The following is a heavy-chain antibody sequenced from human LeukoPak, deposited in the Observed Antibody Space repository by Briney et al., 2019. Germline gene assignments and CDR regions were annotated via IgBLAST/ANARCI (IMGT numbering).Heavy chain of an antibody. CDR1: EFSVGSNY. CDR3: ARVITVYNVYEEVAEYFQY. V-gene: IGHV3-66*01. CDR2: IYSGGST. J-gene: IGHJ1*01. Sequence: GGSLRLSCAASEFSVGSNYMTWVRQAPGKGLEWVSLIYSGGSTYYADSVKGRFTISRDNAKNSLYLQMNSLRADDTAVYYCARVITVYNVYEEVAEYFQYWGQGTLVTVSS. D-gene: IGHD5/OR15-5a*01.